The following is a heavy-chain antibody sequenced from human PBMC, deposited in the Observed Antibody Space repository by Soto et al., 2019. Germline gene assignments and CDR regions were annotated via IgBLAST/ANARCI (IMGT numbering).Heavy chain of an antibody. CDR1: GFTFSTYG. Sequence: EMQLVESGGGLVQPGGSLRLSCAASGFTFSTYGMNWVRQAPGKGLEWVSSISSGSEYIYYADSLKGRLTISRDNARNSLYLQLNSLRAEDTAVYYCATDGAGGSVMEVWGRGTTGTVSS. J-gene: IGHJ6*02. CDR3: ATDGAGGSVMEV. CDR2: ISSGSEYI. V-gene: IGHV3-21*01. D-gene: IGHD2-15*01.